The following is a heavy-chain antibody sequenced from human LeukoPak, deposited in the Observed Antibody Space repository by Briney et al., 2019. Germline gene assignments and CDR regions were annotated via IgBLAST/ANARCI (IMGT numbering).Heavy chain of an antibody. CDR1: GFTVSSNY. J-gene: IGHJ3*02. CDR2: IYSGGST. CDR3: ASESGEDSEDAFDI. V-gene: IGHV3-66*02. Sequence: GGSLRLSXAASGFTVSSNYMSWVRQAPGKGLEWVSVIYSGGSTYNADSVKGRFTISRDNSKNTLYLQMNSLRAEDTAVYYCASESGEDSEDAFDIWGQGTMVTVSS. D-gene: IGHD1-26*01.